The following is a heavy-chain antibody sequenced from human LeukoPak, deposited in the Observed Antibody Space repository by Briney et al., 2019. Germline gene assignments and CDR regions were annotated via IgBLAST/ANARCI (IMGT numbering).Heavy chain of an antibody. J-gene: IGHJ6*04. CDR3: AKAEKGNYYDMDV. CDR1: GFTFSSYW. CDR2: INSDGCST. Sequence: GGSLRLSCAASGFTFSSYWMHWVRQAPGKGLVWVSRINSDGCSTSYADSVKGRFTISRDNAKHTLYLQMNSLRSDDTGVYYCAKAEKGNYYDMDVWGKGTTVTISS. V-gene: IGHV3-74*01.